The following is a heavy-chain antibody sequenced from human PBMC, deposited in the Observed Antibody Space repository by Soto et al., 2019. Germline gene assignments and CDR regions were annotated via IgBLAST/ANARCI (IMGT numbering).Heavy chain of an antibody. Sequence: QLQLQESGPGLVKPSETLSLTCTVSGGSISSSSYYWGWIRQPPGKGLEWIGSIYDSGSTYYNPSLKSRVTITLHPSKNQFSLKLSSVTAAETAVYYCARRPRGSGSYPPHWGQGTLVTVSS. V-gene: IGHV4-39*01. D-gene: IGHD3-10*01. J-gene: IGHJ4*02. CDR1: GGSISSSSYY. CDR2: IYDSGST. CDR3: ARRPRGSGSYPPH.